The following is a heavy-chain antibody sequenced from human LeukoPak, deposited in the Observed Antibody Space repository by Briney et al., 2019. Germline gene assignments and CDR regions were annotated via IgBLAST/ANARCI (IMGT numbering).Heavy chain of an antibody. CDR2: IYNSGST. CDR3: ARSAFLVTAPGLYYFDY. D-gene: IGHD6-13*01. Sequence: SETLSLTCTVSGGSFSSYYWSWIQQPAGKGLEWIGHIYNSGSTNYNPSLKGRVTMSVATSKNQFSLHLSSVTAADTAVYYCARSAFLVTAPGLYYFDYWGQGTLVAVSS. CDR1: GGSFSSYY. V-gene: IGHV4-4*07. J-gene: IGHJ4*02.